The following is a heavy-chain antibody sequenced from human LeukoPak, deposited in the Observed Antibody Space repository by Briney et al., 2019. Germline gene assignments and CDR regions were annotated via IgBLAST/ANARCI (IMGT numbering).Heavy chain of an antibody. Sequence: GGSLRLSCAASGFTFSSYSMNWVRQAPGKGLEWVSSISSSSSYIYYADSVKGRFTISRDNAKNSLYLQMNSLRAEDTAVYYCAREYGRYDFWSGYYPLEDYWGQGTLVTVSS. CDR3: AREYGRYDFWSGYYPLEDY. D-gene: IGHD3-3*01. CDR2: ISSSSSYI. J-gene: IGHJ4*02. V-gene: IGHV3-21*01. CDR1: GFTFSSYS.